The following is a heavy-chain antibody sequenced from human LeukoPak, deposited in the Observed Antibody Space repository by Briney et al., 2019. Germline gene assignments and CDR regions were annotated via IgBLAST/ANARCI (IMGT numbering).Heavy chain of an antibody. J-gene: IGHJ3*02. Sequence: PGGSLRLSCAASGFTVSSNYMSWVRQAPGKGLEWVSYIDARSGIVYYADSVQGRFTISRDDAKDSVFLQMNSLRVDDTAVYYCARTYDFGRGPPGDAFDNWGQGTLVTVPS. D-gene: IGHD3-3*01. V-gene: IGHV3-48*01. CDR3: ARTYDFGRGPPGDAFDN. CDR2: IDARSGIV. CDR1: GFTVSSNY.